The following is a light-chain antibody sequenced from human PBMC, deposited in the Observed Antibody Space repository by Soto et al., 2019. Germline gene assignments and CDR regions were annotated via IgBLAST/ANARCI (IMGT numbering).Light chain of an antibody. CDR1: STDFVSYNR. CDR2: EAS. J-gene: IGLJ1*01. Sequence: QSALTQPPSVSGSPGQSVTISCTGTSTDFVSYNRVSWYQQPPGTAPKLIIYEASNRPSGVPDRFSGYKSGNTASLTISGLQAADEADYYCSLYTSENTYVFGTGTKVTVX. CDR3: SLYTSENTYV. V-gene: IGLV2-18*01.